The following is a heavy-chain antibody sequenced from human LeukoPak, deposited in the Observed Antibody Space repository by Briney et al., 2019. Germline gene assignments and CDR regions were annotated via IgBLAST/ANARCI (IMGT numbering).Heavy chain of an antibody. CDR3: AKGLEVRGRSSMDV. V-gene: IGHV3-23*01. Sequence: SGGSLRLSCAASGFTFSSYAMSWVRQAPGKGLEWVSDISGSGGSTYYADSVKGRFTISRDNSKNTLYLQMNSLRAEDTGVYYCAKGLEVRGRSSMDVWGKGTTVTVSS. CDR1: GFTFSSYA. CDR2: ISGSGGST. J-gene: IGHJ6*03. D-gene: IGHD3-10*01.